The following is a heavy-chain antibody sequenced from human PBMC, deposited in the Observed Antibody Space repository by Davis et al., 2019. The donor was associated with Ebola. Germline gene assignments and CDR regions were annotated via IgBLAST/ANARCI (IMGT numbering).Heavy chain of an antibody. V-gene: IGHV4-30-4*01. CDR1: GGSISSGDYY. Sequence: SETLSLTCTVSGGSISSGDYYWSWIRQPPGKGLEWIGYIYYSGSTYCNPSLKSRVTISVDTSKNQFSLKLSSVTAADTAVYYCARVGGLSGVDYWGQGTLVTVSS. J-gene: IGHJ4*02. D-gene: IGHD3-3*01. CDR3: ARVGGLSGVDY. CDR2: IYYSGST.